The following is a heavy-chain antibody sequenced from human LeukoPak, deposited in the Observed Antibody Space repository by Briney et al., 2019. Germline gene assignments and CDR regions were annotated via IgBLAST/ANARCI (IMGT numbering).Heavy chain of an antibody. D-gene: IGHD3-22*01. CDR2: LYSSGST. Sequence: MTSETLSLTCTVSGGSISGYYWSWIRQPPGKGLELIGYLYSSGSTNYNPSLKSRVTISLDTSENQFSLKLSSVTAADTAVYYCARHYYDRSDSYSFDYWGQGTLVTVSS. V-gene: IGHV4-59*08. CDR1: GGSISGYY. CDR3: ARHYYDRSDSYSFDY. J-gene: IGHJ4*02.